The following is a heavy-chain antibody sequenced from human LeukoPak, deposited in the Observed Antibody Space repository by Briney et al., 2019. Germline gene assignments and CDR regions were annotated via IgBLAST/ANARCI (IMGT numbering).Heavy chain of an antibody. D-gene: IGHD4-17*01. CDR2: IYYSGST. J-gene: IGHJ4*02. CDR1: GGSISSYY. Sequence: SETLSLTCTVSGGSISSYYWGWIRQPPGKGLEWIGYIYYSGSTNYNPSLKSRVTISVDTSKNQFSLRLSSVTAADTAVYYCARRRGDYRGKPFDYWGQGTLVTVSS. CDR3: ARRRGDYRGKPFDY. V-gene: IGHV4-59*01.